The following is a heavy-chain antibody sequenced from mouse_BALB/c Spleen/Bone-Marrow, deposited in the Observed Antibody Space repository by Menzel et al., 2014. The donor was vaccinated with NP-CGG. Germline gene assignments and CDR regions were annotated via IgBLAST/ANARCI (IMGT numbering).Heavy chain of an antibody. CDR1: GFSLTGYG. V-gene: IGHV2-6-7*01. D-gene: IGHD1-1*01. Sequence: VMLVESGPGLVAPSQSLSITCTVSGFSLTGYGVNWVRQPPGKGLEWLGMIWGDGRTDYNSALKSRLSISKDNSESQVFLKMNSLQTDDTARYYCARHYGSNYYAMDYWGQGTSVTVSS. J-gene: IGHJ4*01. CDR2: IWGDGRT. CDR3: ARHYGSNYYAMDY.